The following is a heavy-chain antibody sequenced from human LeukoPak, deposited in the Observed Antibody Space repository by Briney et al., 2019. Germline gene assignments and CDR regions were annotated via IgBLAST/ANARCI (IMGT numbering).Heavy chain of an antibody. V-gene: IGHV4-34*01. CDR3: ARGQWFRAF. D-gene: IGHD3-10*01. CDR2: IHYSGSA. J-gene: IGHJ4*02. Sequence: PSETLSLTCAVYGGSFSGYYWTWIRQPPGKGLEWIGEIHYSGSATYNPSLKSRVTISVDTSKNQFSLKMNSVTAADTAVYYCARGQWFRAFWSRGTPVTVSS. CDR1: GGSFSGYY.